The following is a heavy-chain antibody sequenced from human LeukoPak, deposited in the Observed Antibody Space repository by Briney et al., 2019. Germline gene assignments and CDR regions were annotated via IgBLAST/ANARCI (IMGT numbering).Heavy chain of an antibody. CDR1: GYTFTGYY. CDR3: AREGYCIVSNCPVPY. D-gene: IGHD2-15*01. J-gene: IGHJ4*02. V-gene: IGHV1-2*02. Sequence: GASVKVSCKASGYTFTGYYMHWVRQAPGQGRECMWWIKPNSCRTTYAQNFQGRVTMTRETSISTAYMELSRLKSDDTSVYYCAREGYCIVSNCPVPYWGQGTLVTVSS. CDR2: IKPNSCRT.